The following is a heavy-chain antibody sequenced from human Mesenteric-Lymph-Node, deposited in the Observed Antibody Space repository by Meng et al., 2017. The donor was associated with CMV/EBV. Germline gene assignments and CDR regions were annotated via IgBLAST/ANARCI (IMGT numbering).Heavy chain of an antibody. V-gene: IGHV3-66*01. D-gene: IGHD3-10*01. CDR2: IYRGYNT. CDR1: RFNVRDKY. Sequence: EVHLGVSGCGLSQVRAFRVPSCATHRFNVRDKYMSRFRLAPGKWMEWVCIIYRGYNTYSIDSVKDRFTVSTDNSKNTMYLPMNSLSVEDKAVYCCPGDSVSNPNLDYWGQGTLVTVSS. J-gene: IGHJ4*02. CDR3: PGDSVSNPNLDY.